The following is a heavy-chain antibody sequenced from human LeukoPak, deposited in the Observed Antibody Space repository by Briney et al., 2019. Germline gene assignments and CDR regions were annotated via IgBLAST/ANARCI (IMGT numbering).Heavy chain of an antibody. V-gene: IGHV3-23*01. CDR3: AKAVTIFGVDSYYYYYYYMDV. Sequence: GGSLRLSCAASGLTFNTYAMSWVRQAPGKGLEWVSAISGSGDSTYYADSVKGRFTISRDNSKNTLYLQMNSLRAEDTAVYYCAKAVTIFGVDSYYYYYYYMDVWGKGTTVTVSS. D-gene: IGHD3-3*01. CDR1: GLTFNTYA. CDR2: ISGSGDST. J-gene: IGHJ6*03.